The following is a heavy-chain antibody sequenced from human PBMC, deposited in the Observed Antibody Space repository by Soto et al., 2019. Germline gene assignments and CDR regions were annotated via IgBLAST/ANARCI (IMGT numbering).Heavy chain of an antibody. CDR1: GGSLSNNY. J-gene: IGHJ4*02. CDR2: ISPSGTT. D-gene: IGHD3-10*02. V-gene: IGHV4-34*01. Sequence: SETLSLTCAVYGGSLSNNYWTWFRQPPGKGLEWIGEISPSGTTKYIPSLKSRGTISVDTSSKQFFLKVTSVSAADTAVYYCATSLLFGTQPEIWGPGTLVTVS. CDR3: ATSLLFGTQPEI.